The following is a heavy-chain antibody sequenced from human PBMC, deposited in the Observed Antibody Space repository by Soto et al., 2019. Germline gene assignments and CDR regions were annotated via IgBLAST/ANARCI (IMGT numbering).Heavy chain of an antibody. V-gene: IGHV1-69*13. J-gene: IGHJ6*02. CDR3: ARSSPYIVVRKPTGNQDYYGMDV. D-gene: IGHD2-2*01. CDR1: GGTFSNYT. CDR2: IIPVFGTT. Sequence: SVKVSFKASGGTFSNYTISWLRQAPGQGLEWMGGIIPVFGTTDYEQKFQGRVTITADGSTSTAYMKLSSLRSADTAVYYCARSSPYIVVRKPTGNQDYYGMDVWGQGTTVTVSS.